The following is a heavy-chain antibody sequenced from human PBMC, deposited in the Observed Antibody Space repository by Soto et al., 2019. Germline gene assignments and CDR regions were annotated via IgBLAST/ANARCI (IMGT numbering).Heavy chain of an antibody. CDR3: AIYSGSGYTNGGFDP. D-gene: IGHD3-22*01. CDR2: INHSGGT. V-gene: IGHV4-34*10. CDR1: GGSFSGYY. J-gene: IGHJ5*02. Sequence: SETLSLTCAGYGGSFSGYYWSWIRQTPGKGLEWIGEINHSGGTNYNPSLKSRVTMSVDRSKNQFSLNLFSVTAADTAVYYCAIYSGSGYTNGGFDPRGQGTLVTVSS.